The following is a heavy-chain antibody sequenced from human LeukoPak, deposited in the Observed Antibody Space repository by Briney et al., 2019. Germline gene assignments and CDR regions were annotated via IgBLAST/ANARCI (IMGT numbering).Heavy chain of an antibody. CDR2: IYNSGST. D-gene: IGHD6-6*01. CDR3: ARNSSSSSPPERYNWFDP. CDR1: GYSIGTDYY. Sequence: SETLSLTRAVSGYSIGTDYYWGWIRQSPGKGLEWIGSIYNSGSTYYNPSLKSRIIISVDTSKNQFSLKLSSVTAADTAVYYCARNSSSSSPPERYNWFDPWGQGTLVTVSS. J-gene: IGHJ5*02. V-gene: IGHV4-38-2*01.